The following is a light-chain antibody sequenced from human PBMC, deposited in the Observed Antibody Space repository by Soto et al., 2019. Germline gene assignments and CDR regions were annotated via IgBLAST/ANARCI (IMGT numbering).Light chain of an antibody. CDR2: DAS. J-gene: IGKJ5*01. CDR3: QRYDSLPPT. V-gene: IGKV1-33*01. Sequence: DIQMTQSPSSLSASVGDRVTITCQASHDIKKFLNWFQEKPGKAPELLIYDASNLQTGVPSRFSGXGXGTHXXFTXXSLQPEDIAXYYCQRYDSLPPTFGQGTRLDIK. CDR1: HDIKKF.